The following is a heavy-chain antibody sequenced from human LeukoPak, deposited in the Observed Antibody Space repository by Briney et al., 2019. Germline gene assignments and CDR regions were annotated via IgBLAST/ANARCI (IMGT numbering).Heavy chain of an antibody. V-gene: IGHV4-59*01. J-gene: IGHJ5*01. CDR1: GDSIGSYY. D-gene: IGHD3-16*02. CDR3: ARGRASDGSYPWFDS. Sequence: SETLSLTCSVSGDSIGSYYWTWIRQSPGKGLEWIGYIYYGGSTNYSPSLESRVSISVDSSNDQFSLQLRSVSAADTAIYYCARGRASDGSYPWFDSWGQGTLVTVSS. CDR2: IYYGGST.